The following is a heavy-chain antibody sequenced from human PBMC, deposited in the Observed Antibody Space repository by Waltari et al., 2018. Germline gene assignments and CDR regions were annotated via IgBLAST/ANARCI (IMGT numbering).Heavy chain of an antibody. Sequence: QMLLMQCGAEVKKPGASVKVPYQPSGYIFPASYMHWVRQAPGQGLEWMGRIKPNGGGTSDAKKFQGRVTMSRYTTISKAYMELSRLRSDDTAVYDCARETDDYGDYASDYWGQGTLVTVSS. D-gene: IGHD4-17*01. CDR1: GYIFPASY. CDR3: ARETDDYGDYASDY. J-gene: IGHJ4*02. V-gene: IGHV1-2*06. CDR2: IKPNGGGT.